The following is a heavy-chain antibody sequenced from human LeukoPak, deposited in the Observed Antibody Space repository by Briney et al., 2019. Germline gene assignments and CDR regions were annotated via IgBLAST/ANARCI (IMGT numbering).Heavy chain of an antibody. CDR2: IYNSGST. Sequence: SETLSLTCTVSGGSISSYYWSWIRHPAGKGREWIGRIYNSGSTNYNPSLKSRVTMSVDTSKNQFSLKLSSVTAADTAVYYCARDSGDSSGYYYLFDYWGQGTLVTVST. CDR1: GGSISSYY. J-gene: IGHJ4*02. CDR3: ARDSGDSSGYYYLFDY. V-gene: IGHV4-4*07. D-gene: IGHD3-22*01.